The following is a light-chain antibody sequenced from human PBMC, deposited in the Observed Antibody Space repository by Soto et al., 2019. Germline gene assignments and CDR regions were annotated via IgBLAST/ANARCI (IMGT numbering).Light chain of an antibody. CDR3: QQYESDSRT. CDR1: QSISTS. CDR2: DAS. J-gene: IGKJ1*01. V-gene: IGKV1-5*01. Sequence: DIQMTQSPSAVSASVGDRVTITCRAIQSISTSLAWYQQKPGKPPKFLISDASSLPSGVSSRFSGRGSGTEFTLTISSLQPDDFATYYCQQYESDSRTFGQGTKVEIK.